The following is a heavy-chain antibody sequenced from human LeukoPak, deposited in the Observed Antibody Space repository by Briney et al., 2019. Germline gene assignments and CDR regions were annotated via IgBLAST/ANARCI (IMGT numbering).Heavy chain of an antibody. Sequence: GGSLRLSCAASGFTFSSYSMNWVRQAPGKGLEWVSSISSSSSYIYYADSVKGRFTISRDNAKNSLYLQMNSLRAEDTAAYYCARSQGRRYFDLWGRGTLVTVSS. CDR2: ISSSSSYI. V-gene: IGHV3-21*01. CDR3: ARSQGRRYFDL. CDR1: GFTFSSYS. J-gene: IGHJ2*01.